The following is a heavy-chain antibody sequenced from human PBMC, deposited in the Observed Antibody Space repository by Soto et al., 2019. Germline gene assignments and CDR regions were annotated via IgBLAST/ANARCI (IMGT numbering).Heavy chain of an antibody. CDR2: IIPIFGTT. J-gene: IGHJ3*02. CDR1: GGTFSSYA. D-gene: IGHD5-18*01. V-gene: IGHV1-69*01. Sequence: QVQLVQSGTEVKKPGSSVKVSCKASGGTFSSYAISWVRQAPGEGLEWRGGIIPIFGTTNYAQRCQCRVSISASESTRTTYMELSSRRSEDTAADYCEGSYKYGYGTFDAFAIWGQGKLVTVSS. CDR3: EGSYKYGYGTFDAFAI.